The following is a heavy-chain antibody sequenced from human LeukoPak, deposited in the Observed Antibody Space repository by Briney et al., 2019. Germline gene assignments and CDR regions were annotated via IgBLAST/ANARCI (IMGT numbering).Heavy chain of an antibody. CDR1: SGSISSSSYY. CDR2: MFFTGNA. D-gene: IGHD1-7*01. J-gene: IGHJ4*02. V-gene: IGHV4-39*01. CDR3: ARHVVGNYDLLSFDY. Sequence: SETLSLTCSVSSGSISSSSYYWGWVRQPPGKGREGVGSMFFTGNAYYNPSLKSRVTISVDTSENQFSLKLSSMTAADTAVYYCARHVVGNYDLLSFDYWGQGTLVTVSS.